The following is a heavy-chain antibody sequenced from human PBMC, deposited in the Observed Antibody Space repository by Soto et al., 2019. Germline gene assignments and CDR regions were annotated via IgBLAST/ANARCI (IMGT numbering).Heavy chain of an antibody. V-gene: IGHV3-74*03. CDR3: ARGSVGANFDY. CDR2: INSDGSTT. CDR1: GITFISYW. J-gene: IGHJ4*02. D-gene: IGHD1-26*01. Sequence: EGQLVESGGGLVQPGGSLRLSCAASGITFISYWMHWVRQVPGKGLVWVAHINSDGSTTTYADSVKGRFTIPRDNAKSTLDLQMNGLRAEDTAVYYCARGSVGANFDYWGQGTLVTVSS.